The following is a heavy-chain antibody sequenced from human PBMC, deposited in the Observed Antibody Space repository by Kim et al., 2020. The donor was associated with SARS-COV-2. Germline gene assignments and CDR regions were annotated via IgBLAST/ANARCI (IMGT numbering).Heavy chain of an antibody. V-gene: IGHV3-21*01. CDR3: ARDREDY. J-gene: IGHJ4*02. D-gene: IGHD1-26*01. CDR1: GFTFSSYS. CDR2: ISSSRSYI. Sequence: GGSLRLSCAASGFTFSSYSMNWVRQAPGKGLEWVSSISSSRSYIYYADSVKGRFTISRDNAKNSLYLQRNSLRAEDTAVYYCARDREDYWGQGTLVTVSS.